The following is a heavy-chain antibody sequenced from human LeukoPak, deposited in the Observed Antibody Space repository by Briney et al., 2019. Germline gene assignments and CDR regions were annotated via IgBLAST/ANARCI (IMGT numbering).Heavy chain of an antibody. CDR1: GFTFSSYW. Sequence: GGSLRLSCAASGFTFSSYWMSRVRQAPGKGLEWVANIKQDGSEEYYVDSVKGRFTISRDNAKNSLYLQMSSLTAEDTAVYYCARLLSNYYYYYMDVWGKGTTVTVSS. CDR2: IKQDGSEE. CDR3: ARLLSNYYYYYMDV. V-gene: IGHV3-7*01. D-gene: IGHD2/OR15-2a*01. J-gene: IGHJ6*03.